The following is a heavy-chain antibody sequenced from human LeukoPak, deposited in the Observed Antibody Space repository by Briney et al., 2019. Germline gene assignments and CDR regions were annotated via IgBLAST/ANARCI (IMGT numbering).Heavy chain of an antibody. V-gene: IGHV3-7*01. CDR2: IKKDGSEK. Sequence: GGSLRLSCAASGFTFSSYWMSWVRQAPGKGLQWVANIKKDGSEKYYVDSVKGRFTISRDNAKNSLYLQLNGLRAEDTAVYYCAREERFTLVRGVVSSAPFDYWGQGSLVTVSS. J-gene: IGHJ4*02. D-gene: IGHD3-10*01. CDR1: GFTFSSYW. CDR3: AREERFTLVRGVVSSAPFDY.